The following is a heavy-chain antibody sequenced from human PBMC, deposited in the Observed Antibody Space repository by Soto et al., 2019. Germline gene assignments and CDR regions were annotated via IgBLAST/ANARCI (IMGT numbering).Heavy chain of an antibody. CDR2: ISGSGGST. V-gene: IGHV3-23*01. D-gene: IGHD1-26*01. Sequence: PGGSLRLSCAASVFTFSSYAMSLVRQAPGKGLEWVSAISGSGGSTYYADSVKGRFTISRDNSKNTLYLQMNSLRAEDTAVYYCAKDLTQATGATMGFDYWGQGTLVTVSS. CDR3: AKDLTQATGATMGFDY. CDR1: VFTFSSYA. J-gene: IGHJ4*02.